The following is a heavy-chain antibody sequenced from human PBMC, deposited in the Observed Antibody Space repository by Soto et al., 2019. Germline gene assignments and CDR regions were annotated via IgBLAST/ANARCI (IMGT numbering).Heavy chain of an antibody. J-gene: IGHJ5*02. CDR2: INAGNGNT. D-gene: IGHD3-10*01. CDR3: ARNSDLKSGDNWFDP. CDR1: GYTFTSYA. V-gene: IGHV1-3*01. Sequence: GASVKVSCKASGYTFTSYAMHWVRQAPGQRLEWMGWINAGNGNTKYSQKFQGRVTITRDTSASTAYMELSSLRSEDTAVYYCARNSDLKSGDNWFDPWGQGTLVTVSS.